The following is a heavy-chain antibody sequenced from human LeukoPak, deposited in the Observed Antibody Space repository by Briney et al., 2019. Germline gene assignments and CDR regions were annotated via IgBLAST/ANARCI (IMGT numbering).Heavy chain of an antibody. CDR1: GFTFSSYA. CDR3: ARDERWIQFNY. D-gene: IGHD5-18*01. J-gene: IGHJ4*02. Sequence: GGSLRLSCEVSGFTFSSYAMSWVRQAPGKGLEWVSAIIGSGGNKYYADSVKGRFTISRDNSKNTLFVQMNSLRAEDTAIYYCARDERWIQFNYWGQGTLVTVSS. CDR2: IIGSGGNK. V-gene: IGHV3-23*01.